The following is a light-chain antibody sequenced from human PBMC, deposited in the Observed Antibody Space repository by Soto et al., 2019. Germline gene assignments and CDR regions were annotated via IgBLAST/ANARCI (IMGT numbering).Light chain of an antibody. Sequence: QSALTQPRSVSGSPGQSVTISCTGTSSDVGGYNYVSWYQQHPGKAPKLMIYDVSKRPSGVPDRFSGSKSGNTASLTISGLQAEDEADYYCATWDNGLTGVVFGGGTKVTVL. J-gene: IGLJ2*01. CDR3: ATWDNGLTGVV. V-gene: IGLV2-11*01. CDR1: SSDVGGYNY. CDR2: DVS.